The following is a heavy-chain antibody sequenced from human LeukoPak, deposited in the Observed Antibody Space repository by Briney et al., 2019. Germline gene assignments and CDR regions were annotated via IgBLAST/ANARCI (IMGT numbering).Heavy chain of an antibody. J-gene: IGHJ4*02. CDR1: GDSIINYY. V-gene: IGHV4-4*07. CDR3: AGDSYYDSANLFY. CDR2: INTSGST. D-gene: IGHD3-22*01. Sequence: SETLSLTCTVSGDSIINYYWSWIRQPAGKGLEWIGRINTSGSTNYNLSLKSRVTMSVDTSRDQFSLKLSSVTAADTAVYYCAGDSYYDSANLFYWGQGALVTVSS.